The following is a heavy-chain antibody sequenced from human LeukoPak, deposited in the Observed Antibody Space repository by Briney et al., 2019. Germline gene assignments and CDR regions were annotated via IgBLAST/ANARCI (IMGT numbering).Heavy chain of an antibody. CDR1: GFTVSSNY. D-gene: IGHD3-3*01. J-gene: IGHJ5*02. CDR3: AREKYDFWSGQPLGFDP. Sequence: PGGSLRLSCAASGFTVSSNYMSWVRQAPGKGLEGVSVIYSGGSTYYSDSVTGRFTISRDNSKNTLYLQMNSLRAEDTAVYYCAREKYDFWSGQPLGFDPWGQGTLVTVSS. V-gene: IGHV3-66*02. CDR2: IYSGGST.